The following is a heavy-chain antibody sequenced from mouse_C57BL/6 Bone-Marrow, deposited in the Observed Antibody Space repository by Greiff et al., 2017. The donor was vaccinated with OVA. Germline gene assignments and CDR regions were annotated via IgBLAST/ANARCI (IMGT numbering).Heavy chain of an antibody. D-gene: IGHD1-1*01. CDR2: IRLKSDNYAT. CDR3: TDILPYFDY. V-gene: IGHV6-3*01. J-gene: IGHJ2*01. Sequence: EVKLMESGGGLVQPGGSMKLSCVASGFTFSNYWMNWVRQSPEKGLEWVAQIRLKSDNYATHYAESVKGRFTISRDDSKSSVYLQMNNLRAEDTGIYYCTDILPYFDYWGQGTTLTVSS. CDR1: GFTFSNYW.